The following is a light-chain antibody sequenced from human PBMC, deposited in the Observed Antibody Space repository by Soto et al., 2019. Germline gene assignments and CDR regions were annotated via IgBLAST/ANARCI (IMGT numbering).Light chain of an antibody. V-gene: IGKV1-5*03. CDR1: QTISSW. J-gene: IGKJ1*01. CDR3: QHYNSYSEA. Sequence: DIQMTQSPSTLSVSVGDRVTITCRASQTISSWLALYQQKPGKAPKLLIYKASTLKSGVPSRFSGSGSGTEFTLNISSLQPDDFATYYCQHYNSYSEAFGQGTPVELK. CDR2: KAS.